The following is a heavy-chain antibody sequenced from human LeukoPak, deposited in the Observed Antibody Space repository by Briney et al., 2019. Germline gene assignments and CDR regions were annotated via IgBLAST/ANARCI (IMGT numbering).Heavy chain of an antibody. D-gene: IGHD2-8*01. CDR1: GGSISSGGYS. J-gene: IGHJ4*02. CDR2: IYDSGST. Sequence: PPQTLSLTCAVSGGSISSGGYSWSWIRQPPGKGLEWIGYIYDSGSTYYNPSLKSRVTISVDTSKNQFSLKLSSVTAADTAVYYCARGRSNGWFYWGQGTLVTVSS. V-gene: IGHV4-30-4*07. CDR3: ARGRSNGWFY.